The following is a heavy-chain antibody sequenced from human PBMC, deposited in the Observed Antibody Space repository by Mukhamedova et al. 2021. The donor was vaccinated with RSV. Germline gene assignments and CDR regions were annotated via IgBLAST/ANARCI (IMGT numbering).Heavy chain of an antibody. V-gene: IGHV3-11*01. J-gene: IGHJ5*02. D-gene: IGHD2-2*01. CDR3: VRERRAGACSSPGCSDLNCFGA. Sequence: VRQAPGKGLEWLSYIGAGGSPIYYADSVKGRFTLSRDNAKNSLYLQMYSLRAEDTAIYYCVRERRAGACSSPGCSDLNCFGAWGQ. CDR2: IGAGGSPI.